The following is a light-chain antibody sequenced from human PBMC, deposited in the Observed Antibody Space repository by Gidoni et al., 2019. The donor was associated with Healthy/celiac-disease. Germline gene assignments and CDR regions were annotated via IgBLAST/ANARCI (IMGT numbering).Light chain of an antibody. V-gene: IGLV1-47*01. Sequence: QSVLTQPPSASGPPGQRVTISCSGSSSNIGSNYVYWYQQLPGTAPKLLIYRNNQRPSGVPDRFSGSKSGTSASLAISGLRSEDEADYYCAAWDDSLGVVFGTGTKVTVL. J-gene: IGLJ1*01. CDR3: AAWDDSLGVV. CDR1: SSNIGSNY. CDR2: RNN.